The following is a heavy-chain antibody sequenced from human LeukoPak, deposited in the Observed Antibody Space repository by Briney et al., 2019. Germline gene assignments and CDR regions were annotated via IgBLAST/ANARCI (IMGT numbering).Heavy chain of an antibody. V-gene: IGHV4-4*07. CDR2: INSNGNT. CDR3: ARDRLGFRVDV. J-gene: IGHJ6*04. CDR1: GGSISTYY. Sequence: SETLSLICTVSGGSISTYYWSWIRRPAGKGPEWIGRINSNGNTNYNPSLKSRVSMSVDTSKNHFSLNVSSVTAADTAVYYCARDRLGFRVDVWGEGTTVTVSS. D-gene: IGHD3-10*01.